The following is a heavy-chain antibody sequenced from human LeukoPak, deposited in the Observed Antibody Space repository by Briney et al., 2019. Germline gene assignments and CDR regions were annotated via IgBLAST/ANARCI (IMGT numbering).Heavy chain of an antibody. CDR3: AKDPLRCSGGSCYSRSYYFDY. CDR2: IVGSGGST. CDR1: GFTFIDYS. Sequence: GGSLRLSWAASGFTFIDYSMTWVRQAPGKGLGWVSAIVGSGGSTYYADSVKGRFTISRDNSKNTLYLQMNSLRAEDTAVYYCAKDPLRCSGGSCYSRSYYFDYWGQGTLVTVSS. J-gene: IGHJ4*02. D-gene: IGHD2-15*01. V-gene: IGHV3-23*01.